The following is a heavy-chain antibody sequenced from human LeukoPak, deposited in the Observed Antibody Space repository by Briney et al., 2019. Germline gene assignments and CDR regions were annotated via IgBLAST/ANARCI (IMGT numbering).Heavy chain of an antibody. CDR2: ISYDGSNK. J-gene: IGHJ4*02. V-gene: IGHV3-30*18. D-gene: IGHD5-12*01. CDR3: AKKEVAYDY. CDR1: GFTFSSYG. Sequence: GGSPRLSCAASGFTFSSYGMHWVRQAPGQGLEWVAVISYDGSNKYYADSVKGRFTISRDNSKNTLYLQMNSLRAEDTAVYYCAKKEVAYDYWGQGTLVTVSS.